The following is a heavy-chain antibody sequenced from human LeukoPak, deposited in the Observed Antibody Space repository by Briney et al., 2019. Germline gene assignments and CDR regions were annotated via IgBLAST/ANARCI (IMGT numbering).Heavy chain of an antibody. D-gene: IGHD3-22*01. CDR3: ARYDFNYYDSSGSTDY. J-gene: IGHJ4*02. CDR2: IYPGDSDT. Sequence: GASLKISCKGSGYSFTSYWIGWVRQLPGKGLEWMGIIYPGDSDTRYSPSFQGQVTISADKSISTAYLQWSSLKASDTAMYYCARYDFNYYDSSGSTDYWGQGTLVTVSS. V-gene: IGHV5-51*01. CDR1: GYSFTSYW.